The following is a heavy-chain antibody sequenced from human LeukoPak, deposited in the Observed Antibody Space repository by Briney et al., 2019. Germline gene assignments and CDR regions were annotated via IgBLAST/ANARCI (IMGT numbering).Heavy chain of an antibody. CDR3: ARGPDYGRYYYYYMDV. D-gene: IGHD4-17*01. J-gene: IGHJ6*03. Sequence: GGSLRLSCAASGFTFDDYTMHWVRQAPGKGLEWVSLISWDGGSTYYADSVKGRFTISRDNAKNSLYLQMNSLRAEDTAVNYCARGPDYGRYYYYYMDVWGKGTTVTVSS. CDR1: GFTFDDYT. CDR2: ISWDGGST. V-gene: IGHV3-43*01.